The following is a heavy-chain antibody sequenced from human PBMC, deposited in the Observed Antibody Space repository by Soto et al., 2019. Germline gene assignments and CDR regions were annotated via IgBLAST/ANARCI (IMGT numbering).Heavy chain of an antibody. V-gene: IGHV5-10-1*01. J-gene: IGHJ4*02. D-gene: IGHD3-22*01. CDR2: IDPSDSQT. Sequence: GGSLMIYCKGSGYIFACYWMTWVRQKPGKGLGGMRRIDPSDSQTNYSPSFRGHATISVTKSTTNAFLPWSSLRASDIAMYDCARQIYDSDTGANFQYYFDSWGQGTPVTVSS. CDR1: GYIFACYW. CDR3: ARQIYDSDTGANFQYYFDS.